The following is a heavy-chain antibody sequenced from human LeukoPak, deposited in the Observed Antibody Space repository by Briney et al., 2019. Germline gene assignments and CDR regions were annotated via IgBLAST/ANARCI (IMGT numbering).Heavy chain of an antibody. Sequence: GGSLRLSCAAPGFTFSSYSMNWVRQAPGKGLEWVSSINSSSGYIYYADSVKGRFTISRDNAKNSLYLQMNSLRAEDTAVYYCARDVDSSTWYRGFDYWGQGTLITVSS. V-gene: IGHV3-21*01. CDR1: GFTFSSYS. CDR3: ARDVDSSTWYRGFDY. CDR2: INSSSGYI. J-gene: IGHJ4*02. D-gene: IGHD6-13*01.